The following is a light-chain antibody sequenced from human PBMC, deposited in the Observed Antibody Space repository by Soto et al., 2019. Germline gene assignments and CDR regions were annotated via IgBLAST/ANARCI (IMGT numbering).Light chain of an antibody. CDR3: QQYNTYPLT. V-gene: IGKV1-5*03. J-gene: IGKJ4*01. CDR1: QSISTW. Sequence: DIQMTQSPSTLSASAGDRVTITCRASQSISTWLAWYQQKPGKAPKLLIYKASSLEGGVPSRFGGSGSGTLFNITISSLHPDDFATYYCQQYNTYPLTFGGGTKVDIK. CDR2: KAS.